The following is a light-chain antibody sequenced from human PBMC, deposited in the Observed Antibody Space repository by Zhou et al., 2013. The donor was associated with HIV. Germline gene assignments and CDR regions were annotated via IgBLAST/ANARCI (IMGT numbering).Light chain of an antibody. CDR3: QQSYSNPPT. Sequence: DIQVTQSPSSLSASVGDRITITCRTSQSISAHLNWYQQKSGKAPTLLVYAASNLQSGVPLRVTGSGSGTEFTLSISSLQPEDFATYYCQQSYSNPPTFGHGTRLEI. CDR2: AAS. J-gene: IGKJ5*01. CDR1: QSISAH. V-gene: IGKV1-39*01.